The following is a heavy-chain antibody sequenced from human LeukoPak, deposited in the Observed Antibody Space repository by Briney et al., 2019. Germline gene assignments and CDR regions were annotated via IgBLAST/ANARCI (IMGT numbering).Heavy chain of an antibody. Sequence: PSETLSLTCTVSGGSISSYYWSWIRQPPGKGLEWIGYIYYSGSTNYNPSLKSRVTISVDTSKNQFSLKLSSVTAADTAVYYCARMGDYGVPNWFDPWGQGTLVTVSS. D-gene: IGHD4-17*01. CDR1: GGSISSYY. V-gene: IGHV4-59*01. CDR2: IYYSGST. CDR3: ARMGDYGVPNWFDP. J-gene: IGHJ5*02.